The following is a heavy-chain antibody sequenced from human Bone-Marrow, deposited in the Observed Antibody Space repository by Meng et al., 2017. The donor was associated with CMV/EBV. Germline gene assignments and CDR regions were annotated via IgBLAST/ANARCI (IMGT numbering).Heavy chain of an antibody. D-gene: IGHD2-2*01. CDR1: GGSFSGYY. J-gene: IGHJ4*02. Sequence: VQVQRWGAGLVEPSETLSLTCAVYGGSFSGYYWSWIRQPPGKGLEWIGEINHSGSTNYNPSLKSRVTISVDTSKNQFSLKLSSVTAADTAVYYCARGYCSSTSCLIDYWGQGTLVTVSS. V-gene: IGHV4-34*01. CDR3: ARGYCSSTSCLIDY. CDR2: INHSGST.